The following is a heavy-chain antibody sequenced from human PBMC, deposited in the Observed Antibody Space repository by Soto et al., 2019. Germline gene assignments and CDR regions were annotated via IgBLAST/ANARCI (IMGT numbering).Heavy chain of an antibody. CDR1: GGSISSYY. CDR2: IYYSGST. V-gene: IGHV4-59*08. D-gene: IGHD6-19*01. J-gene: IGHJ4*02. Sequence: PSETLSLTCTVSGGSISSYYWSWIRQPPGKGLEWIGYIYYSGSTNYNPSLKSRVTISVDTSKNQFSLKLSAVTAADTAVYYCARHAIHQWLVRGSYFDSFCQGDLVTVSS. CDR3: ARHAIHQWLVRGSYFDS.